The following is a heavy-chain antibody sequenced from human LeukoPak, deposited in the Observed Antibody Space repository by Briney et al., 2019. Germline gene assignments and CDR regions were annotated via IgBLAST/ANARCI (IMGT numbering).Heavy chain of an antibody. CDR1: GYTFTNYG. D-gene: IGHD6-19*01. CDR3: ARLGAGWPANWYFDL. Sequence: ASVKVSCKASGYTFTNYGITWVRQAPGQGLEWMGWINANNGDTHYAQNLQDRVTMTRDTSTSTAYMEVRSLTSDDTAVYYCARLGAGWPANWYFDLWGRGTLVTVSS. J-gene: IGHJ2*01. CDR2: INANNGDT. V-gene: IGHV1-18*01.